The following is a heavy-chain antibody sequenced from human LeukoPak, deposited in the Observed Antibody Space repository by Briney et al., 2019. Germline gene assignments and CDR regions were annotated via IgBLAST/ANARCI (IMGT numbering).Heavy chain of an antibody. CDR3: ARALWFGESDFDP. V-gene: IGHV3-21*01. J-gene: IGHJ5*02. CDR1: GFTFDTYN. D-gene: IGHD3-10*01. CDR2: IRSYSSYI. Sequence: PGGSLRLSCATSGFTFDTYNLNWVRQAPGRGLEWVATIRSYSSYIHYADSVKGRFTISRDNSKNTLYLQMNSLRVEDTAVYHCARALWFGESDFDPWGQGTLVTVSS.